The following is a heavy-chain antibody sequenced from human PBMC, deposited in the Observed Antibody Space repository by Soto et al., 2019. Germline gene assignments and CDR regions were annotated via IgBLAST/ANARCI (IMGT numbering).Heavy chain of an antibody. CDR2: IYYSGST. J-gene: IGHJ4*02. V-gene: IGHV4-59*08. CDR1: GGSISSYY. D-gene: IGHD3-22*01. Sequence: SETLPLTCTVSGGSISSYYWSWIRQPPGKGLEWIGYIYYSGSTNYNPSLKSRVTISVDTSKNQFSLKLSSVTAADTAVYYCARHYDSSGYYFDYWGQGTLVTVS. CDR3: ARHYDSSGYYFDY.